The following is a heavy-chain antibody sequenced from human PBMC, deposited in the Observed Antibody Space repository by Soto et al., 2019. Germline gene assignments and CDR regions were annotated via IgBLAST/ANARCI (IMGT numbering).Heavy chain of an antibody. J-gene: IGHJ4*02. CDR2: ITDDGSTK. CDR3: ARGRGPMSIATGDF. V-gene: IGHV3-74*01. Sequence: GGSLRLSCEGSGLIFSMYWMHWVRQVPGKGPEWVARITDDGSTKYYAASVEGRFTISRDNAKNTLYLQMNTLRADDTAVYYCARGRGPMSIATGDFWGQGTLVTVSS. D-gene: IGHD2-21*01. CDR1: GLIFSMYW.